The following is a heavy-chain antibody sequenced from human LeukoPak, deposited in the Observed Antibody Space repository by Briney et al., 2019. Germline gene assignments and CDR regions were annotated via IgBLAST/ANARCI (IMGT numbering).Heavy chain of an antibody. D-gene: IGHD3-3*01. V-gene: IGHV4-59*01. CDR1: GGSIRSYY. CDR3: ARSYDTNFDY. J-gene: IGHJ4*02. Sequence: SETLSLTCTVSGGSIRSYYWSWIRQPPGKGLEWIGYIYFSGSTSYNPSLKSRVTISVDSSKNQFSLKLSSVAAADTAVYYCARSYDTNFDYWGQGTLVTVSS. CDR2: IYFSGST.